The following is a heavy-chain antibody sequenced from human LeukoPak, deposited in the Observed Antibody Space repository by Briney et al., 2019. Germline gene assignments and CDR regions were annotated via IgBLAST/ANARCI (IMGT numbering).Heavy chain of an antibody. J-gene: IGHJ5*02. CDR1: GGSFSGYY. CDR2: INHSGST. D-gene: IGHD6-13*01. V-gene: IGHV4-34*01. CDR3: ARDPIIAAANNWFDP. Sequence: PSETLSLTCAVHGGSFSGYYWSWIRQPLGKGLEWIGEINHSGSTNYNPSLKSRVTISVDTSKNQFSLKLSSVTAADTAVYYCARDPIIAAANNWFDPWGQGTLVTVSS.